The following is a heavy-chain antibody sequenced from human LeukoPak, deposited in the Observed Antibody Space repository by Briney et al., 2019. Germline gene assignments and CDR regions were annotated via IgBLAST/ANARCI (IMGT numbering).Heavy chain of an antibody. CDR1: GYTFTGYG. V-gene: IGHV1-18*01. Sequence: ASVKVSCKASGYTFTGYGISWVRQAPGQGLEWMGWISAYNGNTKYVQKLQGRVTMTTDTSTSTAYMELRSLRSDDTAVYYCAREGTPYGDYCPNDPWGQGTLVTVSS. D-gene: IGHD4-17*01. CDR2: ISAYNGNT. J-gene: IGHJ5*02. CDR3: AREGTPYGDYCPNDP.